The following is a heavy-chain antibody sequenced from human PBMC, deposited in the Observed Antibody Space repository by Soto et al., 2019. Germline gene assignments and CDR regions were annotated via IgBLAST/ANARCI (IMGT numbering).Heavy chain of an antibody. Sequence: QAGGSLRLSCAASGFTFSSYAMSWVRQAPGKGLEWGSGISGSGGTTYYADSVKGRFTISRDNSKNTLYLQMNSLRAEDTAVYYCAKRGRGSALSGDYYSDMDVWGQGTTVTVSS. J-gene: IGHJ6*02. CDR1: GFTFSSYA. D-gene: IGHD3-10*01. CDR3: AKRGRGSALSGDYYSDMDV. CDR2: ISGSGGTT. V-gene: IGHV3-23*01.